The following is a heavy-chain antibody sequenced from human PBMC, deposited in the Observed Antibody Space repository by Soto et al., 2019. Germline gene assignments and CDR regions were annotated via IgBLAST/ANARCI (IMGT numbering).Heavy chain of an antibody. V-gene: IGHV4-59*01. J-gene: IGHJ3*02. CDR2: IYYSGST. D-gene: IGHD1-1*01. CDR3: ARVTTGAFDI. Sequence: SETLCLTCTVSGGSISSYYWSWIRQPPGKGLEWIGYIYYSGSTNYNPSLKSRVTISVDTSKNQFSLKLSSVTAADTAVYYCARVTTGAFDIWGQGTMVTVSS. CDR1: GGSISSYY.